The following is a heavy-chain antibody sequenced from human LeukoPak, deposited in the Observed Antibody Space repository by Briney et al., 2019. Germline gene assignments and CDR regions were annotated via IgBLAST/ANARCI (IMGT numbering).Heavy chain of an antibody. J-gene: IGHJ4*02. CDR3: LIGNYGGNSPFDY. V-gene: IGHV3-48*02. Sequence: GGSLRLSCAASGFTFSSYSMNWVRQAPGKGLEWVSYISSSSSTIYYADSVKGRFTISRDNAKSSLYLQMNSLRDEDTAVYYCLIGNYGGNSPFDYWGQGTLVTVSS. CDR1: GFTFSSYS. CDR2: ISSSSSTI. D-gene: IGHD4-23*01.